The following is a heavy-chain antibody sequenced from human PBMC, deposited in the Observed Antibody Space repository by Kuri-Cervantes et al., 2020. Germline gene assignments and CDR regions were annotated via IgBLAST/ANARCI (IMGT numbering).Heavy chain of an antibody. V-gene: IGHV1-18*01. CDR3: ARSAPIVVVPAALVNDY. Sequence: ASLKVSCKASGYTFTSYGISWVRQAPGQGLEWMGWISAYNGNTNYAQKLQGRVTMTTDTSTSTAYMELRSLRSDDTAVYYCARSAPIVVVPAALVNDYWGQGTLVTVSS. CDR2: ISAYNGNT. J-gene: IGHJ4*02. D-gene: IGHD2-2*01. CDR1: GYTFTSYG.